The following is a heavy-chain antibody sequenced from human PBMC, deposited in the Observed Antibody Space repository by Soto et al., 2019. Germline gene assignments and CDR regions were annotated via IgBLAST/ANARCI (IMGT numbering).Heavy chain of an antibody. D-gene: IGHD4-17*01. CDR2: ISAYNGNT. CDR1: GYTFTSHG. Sequence: QVQLVQSGAEVKKPGASVKVSCKASGYTFTSHGFSWVRQAPGQGLEWMGWISAYNGNTNYAQKFLGRVTMTTDTSTSTAYMELRSLRSDDTAVYFCAGLDYGVNSATYWGQGTLVTVSS. J-gene: IGHJ4*02. V-gene: IGHV1-18*01. CDR3: AGLDYGVNSATY.